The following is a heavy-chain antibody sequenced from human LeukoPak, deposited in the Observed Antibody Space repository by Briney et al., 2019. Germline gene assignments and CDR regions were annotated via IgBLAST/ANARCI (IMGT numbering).Heavy chain of an antibody. Sequence: SVKVSCKASGGTFSSYAISWVRQAPGQGLEWMGGIIPIFGTANYAQKFQGRVTITADESTSTAYMELSSLRSEDPAVYYCAGHSDTAMDPHYYYYGMDVWGQGTTVTVSS. V-gene: IGHV1-69*13. D-gene: IGHD5-18*01. CDR1: GGTFSSYA. CDR3: AGHSDTAMDPHYYYYGMDV. CDR2: IIPIFGTA. J-gene: IGHJ6*02.